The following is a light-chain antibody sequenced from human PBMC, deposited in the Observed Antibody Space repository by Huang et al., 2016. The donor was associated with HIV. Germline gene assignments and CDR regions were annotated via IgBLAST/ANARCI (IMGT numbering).Light chain of an antibody. CDR1: QSIGSY. Sequence: DIQMTQSPSSLSASVGDTITITCRASQSIGSYLHWYQQKPGKAPNLLIYSASSLQSGVPSRFSGLGSGTDFTLTVSSLQPEDFATYYCQQSYSTPWTFGQGTKVDIK. CDR3: QQSYSTPWT. J-gene: IGKJ1*01. V-gene: IGKV1-39*01. CDR2: SAS.